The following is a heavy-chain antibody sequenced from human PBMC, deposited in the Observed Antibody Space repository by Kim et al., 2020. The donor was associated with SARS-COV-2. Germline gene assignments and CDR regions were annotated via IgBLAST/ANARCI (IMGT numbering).Heavy chain of an antibody. CDR3: ARVRRYFDWLKSYYFDY. D-gene: IGHD3-9*01. CDR2: INHSGST. V-gene: IGHV4-34*01. CDR1: GGSFSGYY. Sequence: SETLSLTCAVYGGSFSGYYWSWIRQPPGKGLEWIGEINHSGSTNYNPSLKSRVTISVDTSKNQFSLKLSSVTAADTAVYYCARVRRYFDWLKSYYFDYWGQGTLVTVSS. J-gene: IGHJ4*02.